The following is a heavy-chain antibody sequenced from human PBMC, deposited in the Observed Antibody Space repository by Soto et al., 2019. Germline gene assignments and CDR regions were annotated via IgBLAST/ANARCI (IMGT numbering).Heavy chain of an antibody. Sequence: GGSLRLSCAVSGFTFDDNAMHWVRQAPEKGLEWVSGINWKSDIGYADSVKGRFTTSRDNAENSLYLQMNSLRAEDTALYYCAISQDRGGRTTFIYWGQGTQVTVSS. CDR1: GFTFDDNA. CDR3: AISQDRGGRTTFIY. V-gene: IGHV3-9*01. D-gene: IGHD3-16*01. CDR2: INWKSDI. J-gene: IGHJ4*02.